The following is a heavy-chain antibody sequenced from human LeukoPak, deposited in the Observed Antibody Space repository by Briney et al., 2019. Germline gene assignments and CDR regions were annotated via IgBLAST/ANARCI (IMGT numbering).Heavy chain of an antibody. CDR2: IYYSGST. D-gene: IGHD3-3*01. J-gene: IGHJ4*02. Sequence: SETLSLTCTVSGGSISSSSYYWGWIRQPPGKGLEWIGRIYYSGSTYYNPSLKSRVTISVDTSKNQFSLKLSSVTAADTAIYYCAREVKSDFWSGYYFDCWGQGTLVTVSS. CDR3: AREVKSDFWSGYYFDC. CDR1: GGSISSSSYY. V-gene: IGHV4-39*07.